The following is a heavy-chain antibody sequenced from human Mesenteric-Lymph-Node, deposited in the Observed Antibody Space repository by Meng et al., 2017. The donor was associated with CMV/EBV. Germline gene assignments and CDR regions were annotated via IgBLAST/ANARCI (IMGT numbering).Heavy chain of an antibody. D-gene: IGHD3-10*01. J-gene: IGHJ4*02. CDR2: ISSSSSYI. V-gene: IGHV3-21*04. CDR1: GFTFSSYS. CDR3: ARRVVRELYFDY. Sequence: GESLKISCAASGFTFSSYSMNWVRQAPGKGLEWVSSISSSSSYIYYADSVKGRFTISRDNAKNSLYLQMNSLRAEDTAVYYCARRVVRELYFDYWGQGTLVTVSS.